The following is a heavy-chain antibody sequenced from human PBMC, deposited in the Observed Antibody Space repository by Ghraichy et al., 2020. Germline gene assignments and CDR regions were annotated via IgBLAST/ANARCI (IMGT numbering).Heavy chain of an antibody. CDR3: TRTSGVSGMGFGFDI. CDR1: GGSISSDGRY. J-gene: IGHJ3*02. V-gene: IGHV4-39*01. D-gene: IGHD6-19*01. CDR2: IYHSGST. Sequence: SETLSLNCSVSGGSISSDGRYWVWIRQPPGRGLEWVGSIYHSGSTYSSPSLESRVTMSVDASRNQFSLRLNSVTAADTAVYYCTRTSGVSGMGFGFDIWGQGTRGAVS.